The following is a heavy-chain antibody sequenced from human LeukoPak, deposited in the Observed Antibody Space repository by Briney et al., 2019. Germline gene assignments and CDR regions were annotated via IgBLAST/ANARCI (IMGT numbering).Heavy chain of an antibody. D-gene: IGHD6-13*01. CDR1: GFDFSYYA. Sequence: GGSLRLSCAASGFDFSYYAMSWVRQAPGKGLEWVSSISSSSSYIYYADSVKGRFTISRDNAKNSLYLQMNSLRAEDTAVYYCASLGGYSSSWYSDYWGQGTLVTVSS. CDR2: ISSSSSYI. J-gene: IGHJ4*02. V-gene: IGHV3-21*01. CDR3: ASLGGYSSSWYSDY.